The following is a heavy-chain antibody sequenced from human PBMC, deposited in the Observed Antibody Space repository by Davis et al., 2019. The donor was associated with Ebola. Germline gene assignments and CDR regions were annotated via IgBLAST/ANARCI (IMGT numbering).Heavy chain of an antibody. Sequence: SETLSLTCTVSGGSISSSSYYWGWIRQPPGKGLEWIGSIYYSGSTYYNPSLKSRVTISVDTSKNQFSLKLSSVTAADTAVYYCARGVYYRYYYYGMDVWGQGTTVTVSS. V-gene: IGHV4-39*07. D-gene: IGHD2-8*01. J-gene: IGHJ6*02. CDR2: IYYSGST. CDR1: GGSISSSSYY. CDR3: ARGVYYRYYYYGMDV.